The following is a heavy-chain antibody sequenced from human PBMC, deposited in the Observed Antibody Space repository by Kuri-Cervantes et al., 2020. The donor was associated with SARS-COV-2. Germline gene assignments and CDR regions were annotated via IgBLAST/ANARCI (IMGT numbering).Heavy chain of an antibody. D-gene: IGHD1-26*01. CDR1: GFTFSSYW. CDR2: ISSSSSYI. Sequence: GGSLRLSCAASGFTFSSYWMHWVRQAPGKGLEWVSSISSSSSYIYYADSVKGRFTISRDNAKNSLYLQMNSLRAEDTAVYYCARVVFRWELPGAFDIWGQGTMVTVSS. V-gene: IGHV3-21*01. J-gene: IGHJ3*02. CDR3: ARVVFRWELPGAFDI.